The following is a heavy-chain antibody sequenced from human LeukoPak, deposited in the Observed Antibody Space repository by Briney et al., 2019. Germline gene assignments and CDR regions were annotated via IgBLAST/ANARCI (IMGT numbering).Heavy chain of an antibody. V-gene: IGHV3-23*01. CDR2: MSGSGGST. CDR1: GFTFNNYA. D-gene: IGHD2-2*03. CDR3: VTDRPGVMDFDF. J-gene: IGHJ4*02. Sequence: PGGSLRLSCAASGFTFNNYAMSWVRQAPGKGLEWVSSMSGSGGSTYYADSVKGRFTISRDNAKNSLFLQMNSLRAEDTAVYYCVTDRPGVMDFDFWGQGTLVTVSS.